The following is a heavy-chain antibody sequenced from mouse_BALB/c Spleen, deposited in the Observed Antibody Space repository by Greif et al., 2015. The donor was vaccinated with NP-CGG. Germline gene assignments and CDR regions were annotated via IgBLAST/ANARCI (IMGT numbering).Heavy chain of an antibody. Sequence: EVQVVESGGGLVQPGGSRKLSCAASGFTFSSFGMHWVRQAPEKGLEWVAYISSGSSTIYYADTVKGRFTISRDNPKNTLFLQMTSLRSEDTAMYYCARSQTGTFDYWGQGTTLTVSS. V-gene: IGHV5-17*02. D-gene: IGHD4-1*01. CDR1: GFTFSSFG. CDR3: ARSQTGTFDY. J-gene: IGHJ2*01. CDR2: ISSGSSTI.